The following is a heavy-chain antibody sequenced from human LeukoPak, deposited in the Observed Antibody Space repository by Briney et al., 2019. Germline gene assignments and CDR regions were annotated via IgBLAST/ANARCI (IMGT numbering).Heavy chain of an antibody. V-gene: IGHV4-31*03. CDR1: GGSISSGGYY. J-gene: IGHJ4*02. Sequence: PSETLSLTCTVSGGSISSGGYYWSWIRQHPGKGLEWIGYIYYSGSTYYNPSLKSRVTISVDTSKNQFSLKLSSVTAADTAVYYCARDRNYYGSGFADYWGQGTLVTVSS. CDR2: IYYSGST. D-gene: IGHD3-10*01. CDR3: ARDRNYYGSGFADY.